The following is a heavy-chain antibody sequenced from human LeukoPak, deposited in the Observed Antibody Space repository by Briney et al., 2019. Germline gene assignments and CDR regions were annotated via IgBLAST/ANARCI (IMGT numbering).Heavy chain of an antibody. V-gene: IGHV3-53*01. CDR1: GFTVSSNY. J-gene: IGHJ4*02. Sequence: GGSLRLSCAASGFTVSSNYMSWVRQAPGKGLEWVSVIYSGGSTYYADSVKGRFTISRDNSKNTLYLQMNSLRAEDTAVYYCVRDDDRPDNGLDYWGQGTLVTVSS. D-gene: IGHD3-22*01. CDR2: IYSGGST. CDR3: VRDDDRPDNGLDY.